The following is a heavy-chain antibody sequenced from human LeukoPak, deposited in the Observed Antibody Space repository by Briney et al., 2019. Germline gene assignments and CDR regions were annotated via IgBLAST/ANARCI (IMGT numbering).Heavy chain of an antibody. D-gene: IGHD3-10*01. CDR2: ISYDGTIT. Sequence: QSAGSLRLSCAASGFTFSSYAMHWVRQAPGKGLEWVAVISYDGTITYYADSVKGRFTNSRDNPKNTLYLQLNSLRAEDTAIYYCARDSTYYYDSGSSGPHYFDSWGQGTLVTVSS. CDR3: ARDSTYYYDSGSSGPHYFDS. V-gene: IGHV3-30*01. CDR1: GFTFSSYA. J-gene: IGHJ4*02.